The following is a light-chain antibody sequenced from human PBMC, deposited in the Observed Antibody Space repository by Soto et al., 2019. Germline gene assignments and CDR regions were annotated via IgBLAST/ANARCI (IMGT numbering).Light chain of an antibody. CDR1: SSDVGSYNL. J-gene: IGLJ2*01. CDR2: EGS. CDR3: CAYAGSVV. Sequence: QSALTQPASVSGSPGQSITISCTGTSSDVGSYNLVSWYQQHPGKAPKPMIYEGSKRPSGVSNRFSGSKSGNTASLTISELQAEDEADYYFCAYAGSVVCVGGTKVTVL. V-gene: IGLV2-23*01.